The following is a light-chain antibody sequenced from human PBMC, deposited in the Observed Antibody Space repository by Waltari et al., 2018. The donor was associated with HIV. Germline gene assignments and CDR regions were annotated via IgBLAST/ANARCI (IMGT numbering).Light chain of an antibody. Sequence: PSASGTPGQRVTISCSGSSSNIERNTVNWYQQFPGTTPKVVIYSSNQRPSGVPDRFSGARSGTSASLAISGLQSEDEAHYYCAAWDDSLDGYVFGPGTEVTVL. CDR1: SSNIERNT. J-gene: IGLJ1*01. V-gene: IGLV1-44*01. CDR3: AAWDDSLDGYV. CDR2: SSN.